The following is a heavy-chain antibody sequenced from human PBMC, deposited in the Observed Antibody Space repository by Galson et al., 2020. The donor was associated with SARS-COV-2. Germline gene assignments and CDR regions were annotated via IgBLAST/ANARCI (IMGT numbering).Heavy chain of an antibody. CDR1: GFTVSTYA. D-gene: IGHD1-26*01. CDR2: ISGSGDTT. Sequence: QAGGSLRLSCTASGFTVSTYAMSWVRPAPGKGLEWVSIISGSGDTTYYADSVKGRFTISRDNSKNTLHLQMNSLRAEDTAVYYCAKAPIVGAPWVGFDNWGQGGLVTVSS. J-gene: IGHJ4*02. CDR3: AKAPIVGAPWVGFDN. V-gene: IGHV3-23*01.